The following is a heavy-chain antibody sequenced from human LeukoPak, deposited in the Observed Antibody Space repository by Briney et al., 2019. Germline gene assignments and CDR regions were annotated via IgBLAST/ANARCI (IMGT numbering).Heavy chain of an antibody. D-gene: IGHD2-2*01. CDR2: INAGNGNT. CDR1: GYTFTSYA. J-gene: IGHJ4*02. V-gene: IGHV1-3*01. CDR3: ARAPIVVVPAAYFDY. Sequence: XSVKVSCKASGYTFTSYAMHWVRQAPGQRLEWMGWINAGNGNTKYSQKFQGRVTITRDTSASTAYIELSSLRSEDTAVYYCARAPIVVVPAAYFDYWGQGTLVTVSS.